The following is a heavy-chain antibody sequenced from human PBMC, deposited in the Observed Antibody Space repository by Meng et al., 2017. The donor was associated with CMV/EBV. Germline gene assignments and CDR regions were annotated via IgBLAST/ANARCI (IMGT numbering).Heavy chain of an antibody. J-gene: IGHJ4*02. Sequence: SETLSLTCAVYGGSFSGYYWSWIRQPPGKGLGWIGEIKHSGSTNYNPSLKSRVTLSVDTTKNQFSLRLSSVTAADTAVYYCAGGVGRCCSSTSRCGTGLGFDYWGQGTLVTVSS. V-gene: IGHV4-34*01. CDR3: AGGVGRCCSSTSRCGTGLGFDY. CDR1: GGSFSGYY. CDR2: IKHSGST. D-gene: IGHD2-2*01.